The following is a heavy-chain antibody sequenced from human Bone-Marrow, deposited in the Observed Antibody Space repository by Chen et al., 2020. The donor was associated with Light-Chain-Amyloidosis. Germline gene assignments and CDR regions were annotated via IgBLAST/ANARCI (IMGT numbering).Heavy chain of an antibody. Sequence: QVELVESGGGVVQPGRSLRLSCAASGFTFNVHAMHWVRQAPGKGLEWVAVTWADGSKKYYSDSVKGRFTISRDNSKSTLHLEMNSVRVEDTGLYYCARDRGVGYSYSMYYWYYGMDVWGQGTTVTVSS. J-gene: IGHJ6*02. CDR1: GFTFNVHA. CDR2: TWADGSKK. D-gene: IGHD5-18*01. CDR3: ARDRGVGYSYSMYYWYYGMDV. V-gene: IGHV3-33*01.